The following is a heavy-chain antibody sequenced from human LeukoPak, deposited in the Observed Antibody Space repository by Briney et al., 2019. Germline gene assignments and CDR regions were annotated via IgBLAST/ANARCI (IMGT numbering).Heavy chain of an antibody. J-gene: IGHJ4*02. CDR2: ISSSSSYI. CDR3: ARDLSIAARGSIFGY. Sequence: PGGSLRLSCAASGFTFSSYSMNWVRQAPGKGLEWVSSISSSSSYIYYADSVKGRFTISRDNAKNSLYLQMNSLRAEDTAVYYCARDLSIAARGSIFGYWGQGTLVSVSS. CDR1: GFTFSSYS. D-gene: IGHD6-6*01. V-gene: IGHV3-21*01.